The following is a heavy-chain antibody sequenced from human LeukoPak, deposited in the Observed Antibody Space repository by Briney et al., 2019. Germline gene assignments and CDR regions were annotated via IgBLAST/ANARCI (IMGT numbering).Heavy chain of an antibody. J-gene: IGHJ4*02. CDR3: ARGTYYYGSGRPFFDY. Sequence: PSETLSLTCAVYGGSFSGYYWSWIRQPPGKGLEWIGEINHSGSTNYNPSLKSRVTISVDTSKNQFSLKLSSVTAADTAVYYCARGTYYYGSGRPFFDYWGQGTLVTVSS. CDR2: INHSGST. V-gene: IGHV4-34*01. D-gene: IGHD3-10*01. CDR1: GGSFSGYY.